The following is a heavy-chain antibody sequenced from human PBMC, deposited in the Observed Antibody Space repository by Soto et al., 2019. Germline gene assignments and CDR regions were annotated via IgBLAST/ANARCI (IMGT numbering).Heavy chain of an antibody. D-gene: IGHD3-16*01. CDR3: ASPAPMITSYFDY. Sequence: QVQLVQSGAEVKKPGSSVKVSCKASGGTFSSYTISWVRQAPGQGREWMGRIIPILGIANYAQKFQGRVTITADKSTSTAYMELSSLRSEDTAVYYCASPAPMITSYFDYWGQGTLVTVSS. CDR2: IIPILGIA. CDR1: GGTFSSYT. V-gene: IGHV1-69*02. J-gene: IGHJ4*02.